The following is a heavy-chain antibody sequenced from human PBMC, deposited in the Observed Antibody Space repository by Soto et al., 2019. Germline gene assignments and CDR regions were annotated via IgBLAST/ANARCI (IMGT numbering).Heavy chain of an antibody. CDR2: IYPGDSDT. CDR3: AAPGDSSGYSYFYNY. Sequence: GESLKISCKTSGYSFPSYWIGWVRHMPGKGLEWMGIIYPGDSDTRYSPSFQGQVTISVDKSISTAYLQWSSLKASDTAMYYCAAPGDSSGYSYFYNYWGQGTLVTVYS. J-gene: IGHJ4*02. D-gene: IGHD3-22*01. CDR1: GYSFPSYW. V-gene: IGHV5-51*01.